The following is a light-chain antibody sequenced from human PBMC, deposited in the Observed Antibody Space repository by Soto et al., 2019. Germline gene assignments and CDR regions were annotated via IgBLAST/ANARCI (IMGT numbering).Light chain of an antibody. CDR2: GNS. CDR3: QSYDSSLSGV. CDR1: SSNIGAGYD. J-gene: IGLJ2*01. V-gene: IGLV1-40*01. Sequence: QSVLTQPPSVSGAPGQRVTISCTGSSSNIGAGYDVHWYQQLPGTAPKLLIYGNSNRPSGVPDRFSGSKSGTSASLAINGLQAEDEGDYYCQSYDSSLSGVFGGGTKLTVL.